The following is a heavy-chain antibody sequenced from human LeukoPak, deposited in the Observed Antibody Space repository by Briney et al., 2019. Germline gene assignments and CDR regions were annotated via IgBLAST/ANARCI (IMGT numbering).Heavy chain of an antibody. CDR3: ARDYRMVRGVIQSFYYYGMDV. CDR1: GGTFSSYA. J-gene: IGHJ6*02. D-gene: IGHD3-10*01. Sequence: GASVKVSCKASGGTFSSYAISWVRQAPGQGLEWMGRIIPILGIANYAQKFQGRVTITADKSTSTAYMELSSLRSEDTAVYYCARDYRMVRGVIQSFYYYGMDVWGQGTTVTVSS. V-gene: IGHV1-69*04. CDR2: IIPILGIA.